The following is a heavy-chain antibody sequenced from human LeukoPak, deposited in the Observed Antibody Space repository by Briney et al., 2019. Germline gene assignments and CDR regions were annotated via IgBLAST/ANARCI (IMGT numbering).Heavy chain of an antibody. J-gene: IGHJ4*02. Sequence: SETLSLTCTVSGASISSYYWSWIRQPPGKGLEWIGYISYSGSPNYNPSLKSRVTISADTSKNQFSLNLSSVTAADTAVYYCARVGHIVAAGTYDWWGQGTLVTVSP. CDR1: GASISSYY. D-gene: IGHD6-13*01. V-gene: IGHV4-59*08. CDR2: ISYSGSP. CDR3: ARVGHIVAAGTYDW.